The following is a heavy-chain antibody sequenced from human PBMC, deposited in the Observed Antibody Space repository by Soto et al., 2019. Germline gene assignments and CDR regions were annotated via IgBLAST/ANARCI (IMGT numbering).Heavy chain of an antibody. CDR2: ISGSGDST. CDR1: GFTFSSYA. Sequence: EVQLLESGGGLVQPGGSLRLSCAASGFTFSSYAMSWVRQAPGKGLEWVSRISGSGDSTYYADSVKGRFTISRDNSKKTVYLQMNSLRAEDTAVYYGAKGVPGIAVAGTGYFQHWGQGTLVTVSS. CDR3: AKGVPGIAVAGTGYFQH. J-gene: IGHJ1*01. D-gene: IGHD6-19*01. V-gene: IGHV3-23*01.